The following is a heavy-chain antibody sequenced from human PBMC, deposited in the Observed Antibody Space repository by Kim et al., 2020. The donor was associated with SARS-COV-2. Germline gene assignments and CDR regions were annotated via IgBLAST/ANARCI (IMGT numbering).Heavy chain of an antibody. J-gene: IGHJ4*02. CDR2: IYYSGST. CDR3: ARGGANDFWSDYQQIDY. V-gene: IGHV4-59*01. CDR1: GGSISSYY. D-gene: IGHD3-3*01. Sequence: SETLSLTCTVSGGSISSYYWSWIRQPPGKGLEWIGYIYYSGSTKYNPSLKSRVTISVDTSKNQFSLKLSSVTAADTAVYYCARGGANDFWSDYQQIDYWGQGTLVTVSS.